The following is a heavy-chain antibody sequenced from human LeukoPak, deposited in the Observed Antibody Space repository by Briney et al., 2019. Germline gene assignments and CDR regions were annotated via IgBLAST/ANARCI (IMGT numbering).Heavy chain of an antibody. CDR3: VRDRDWGFDY. CDR2: IRSDGSSN. Sequence: GGSLRLSCAASGFTFSSYGMHWVRQAPGKGLEWVTFIRSDGSSNYYGDSVKGRFTLSRDNFKNTLSLQMNSLRAEDTAVYYCVRDRDWGFDYWGQGTLVTVSS. D-gene: IGHD3/OR15-3a*01. CDR1: GFTFSSYG. J-gene: IGHJ4*02. V-gene: IGHV3-30*02.